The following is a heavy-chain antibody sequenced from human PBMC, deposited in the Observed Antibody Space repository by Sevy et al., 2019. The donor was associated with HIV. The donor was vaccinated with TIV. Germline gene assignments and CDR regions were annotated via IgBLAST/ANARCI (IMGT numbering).Heavy chain of an antibody. CDR1: GYTFTSYG. J-gene: IGHJ4*02. CDR2: ISAYNGNT. D-gene: IGHD6-13*01. V-gene: IGHV1-18*04. Sequence: ASVKVSCKASGYTFTSYGISWVRQAPGQGLEWMGWISAYNGNTNYAQKLQGRVTMTTDTSTSTAYMELRSLGSDDKAVYYGAGGRGGGSRIAAAGTSAYWGQGTLVTVSS. CDR3: AGGRGGGSRIAAAGTSAY.